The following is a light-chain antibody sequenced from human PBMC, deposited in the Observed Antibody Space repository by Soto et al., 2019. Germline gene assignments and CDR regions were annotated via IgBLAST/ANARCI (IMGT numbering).Light chain of an antibody. CDR3: QSYDNSLRGSL. J-gene: IGLJ2*01. CDR1: SSNIGAGSD. V-gene: IGLV1-40*01. CDR2: GNI. Sequence: QSVLTQPPSVSGAPGQSVTISCTGSSSNIGAGSDVQWYQQLPGTAPKLLIYGNINRPSGVPDRFSGSRSGTSASLAIAGLQAEDEADYYCQSYDNSLRGSLFGGGTKVTVL.